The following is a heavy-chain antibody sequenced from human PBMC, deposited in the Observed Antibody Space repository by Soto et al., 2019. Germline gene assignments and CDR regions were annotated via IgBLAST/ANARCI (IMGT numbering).Heavy chain of an antibody. CDR3: ARSPVEPYYYYYGMDV. CDR2: IYPGDSDT. Sequence: GESLKISCKGSGYSFTSYWIGWARQMPGKGLEWMGIIYPGDSDTRYSPSFQGEVTISADKSISTAYLQWSSLKASDTAMYYCARSPVEPYYYYYGMDVWGQGTTVTVSS. V-gene: IGHV5-51*01. J-gene: IGHJ6*02. D-gene: IGHD1-1*01. CDR1: GYSFTSYW.